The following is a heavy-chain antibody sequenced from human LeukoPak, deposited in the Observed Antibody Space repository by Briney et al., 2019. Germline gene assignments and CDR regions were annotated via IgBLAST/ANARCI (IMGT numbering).Heavy chain of an antibody. V-gene: IGHV3-21*01. Sequence: PGGSLRLSCAASGFTFSSYSMNWVRQAPGKGLEWVSSISSSSSYIYYADSVKGRFTISRDNAKNSLYLQMNSLRAEDTAVYYCARDWGGSGCFDYWGQGTLVTVSS. CDR2: ISSSSSYI. CDR3: ARDWGGSGCFDY. J-gene: IGHJ4*02. D-gene: IGHD6-19*01. CDR1: GFTFSSYS.